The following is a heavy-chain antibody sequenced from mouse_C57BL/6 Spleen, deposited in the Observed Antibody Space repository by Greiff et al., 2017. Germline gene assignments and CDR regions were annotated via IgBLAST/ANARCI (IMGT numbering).Heavy chain of an antibody. Sequence: EVQRVESGGGLVKPGGSLKLSCAASGFTFSSYTMSWVRQTPEKRLEWVATISGGGGNTYYPDSVKGRFTISRDNAKNTLYLQMSSLSSEDTALYYCARRHYYGSSYYFDYWGQGTTLTVSS. CDR3: ARRHYYGSSYYFDY. CDR1: GFTFSSYT. V-gene: IGHV5-9*01. D-gene: IGHD1-1*01. J-gene: IGHJ2*01. CDR2: ISGGGGNT.